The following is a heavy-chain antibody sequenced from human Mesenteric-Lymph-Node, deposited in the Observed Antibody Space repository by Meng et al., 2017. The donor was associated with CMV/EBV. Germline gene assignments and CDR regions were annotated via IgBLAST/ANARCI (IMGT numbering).Heavy chain of an antibody. CDR2: ISSDGSST. D-gene: IGHD2-2*01. CDR1: GFTFSSSW. V-gene: IGHV3-74*01. Sequence: GGSLRLSCTASGFTFSSSWMHWVRQAPRKGLVWVSTISSDGSSTTYADSVKGRFTISRDNAKNTLYLQMNSLRAEDTAVYYCAKIVVPAASNWFDPWGQGTLVTVSS. J-gene: IGHJ5*02. CDR3: AKIVVPAASNWFDP.